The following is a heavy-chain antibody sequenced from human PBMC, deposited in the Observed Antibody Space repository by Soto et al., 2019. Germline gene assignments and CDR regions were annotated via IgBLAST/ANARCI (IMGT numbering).Heavy chain of an antibody. V-gene: IGHV1-8*02. CDR3: ARELSGGSRMDV. D-gene: IGHD3-10*01. J-gene: IGHJ6*02. Sequence: ASVKVSCKASGYTFTGYYMHWVRQAPGQGLEWMGWINPNSGNTGYAQKFQGRVTMTRNTSISTAYMELSSLRSEDTAVYSCARELSGGSRMDVWGQGTTVTVSS. CDR1: GYTFTGYY. CDR2: INPNSGNT.